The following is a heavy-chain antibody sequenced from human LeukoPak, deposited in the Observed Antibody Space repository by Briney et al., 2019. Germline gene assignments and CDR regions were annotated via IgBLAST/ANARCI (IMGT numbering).Heavy chain of an antibody. CDR3: ARDTYYDSSGWGTRATDY. D-gene: IGHD3-22*01. J-gene: IGHJ4*02. Sequence: PGGSLRLSCAASGFTFSNYWMSWVRQAPGKGLEWVANINQDSSEKYYVDSVKGRFTISRGNAKNSLYLQLNTLRPEDTAVYYCARDTYYDSSGWGTRATDYWGQGTLVTVSS. CDR1: GFTFSNYW. CDR2: INQDSSEK. V-gene: IGHV3-7*01.